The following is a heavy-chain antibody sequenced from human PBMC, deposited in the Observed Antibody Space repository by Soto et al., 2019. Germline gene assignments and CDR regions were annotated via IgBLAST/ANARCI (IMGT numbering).Heavy chain of an antibody. CDR2: ISAYNGNT. V-gene: IGHV1-18*01. CDR3: AIVEFLKGSTVTTSIRVFDY. D-gene: IGHD4-17*01. J-gene: IGHJ4*02. CDR1: GYTFTSYG. Sequence: GASVKVSCKASGYTFTSYGISWVRQAPGQGLEWMGWISAYNGNTNYAQKLQGRVTMTTDTSTSTAYMELRSLRSDDTAVYYCAIVEFLKGSTVTTSIRVFDYWGQGTLVTVPS.